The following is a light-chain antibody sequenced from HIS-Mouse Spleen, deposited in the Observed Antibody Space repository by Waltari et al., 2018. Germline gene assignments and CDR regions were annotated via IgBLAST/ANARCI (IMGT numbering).Light chain of an antibody. CDR2: EDS. CDR3: YSTDSSGNHRV. J-gene: IGLJ2*01. CDR1: ALPKNS. Sequence: SYELTQPPSVSVSPGQTAMITCAGDALPKNSPYWYQQKSGQAPVLVIYEDSKRPSGITERFSGSSSGTMATLTISGAQVEDEADYYCYSTDSSGNHRVFGGGTKLTVL. V-gene: IGLV3-10*01.